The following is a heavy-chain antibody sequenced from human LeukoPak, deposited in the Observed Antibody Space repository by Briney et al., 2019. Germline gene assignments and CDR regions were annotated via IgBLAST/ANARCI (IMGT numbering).Heavy chain of an antibody. J-gene: IGHJ4*02. CDR3: ARAIVGATTRSFDY. Sequence: PGGSLRLSCAASGFTVSSNYMSWVRQAPGKGLEWVSVIYSGGSTYYADSVKGRFTISRDNSKNTLYLQMNSLRAEDTAVFYCARAIVGATTRSFDYWGQGTLVTVSS. CDR1: GFTVSSNY. V-gene: IGHV3-53*01. D-gene: IGHD1-26*01. CDR2: IYSGGST.